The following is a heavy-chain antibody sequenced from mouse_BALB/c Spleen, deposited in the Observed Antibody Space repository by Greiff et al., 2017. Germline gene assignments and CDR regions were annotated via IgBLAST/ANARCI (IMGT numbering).Heavy chain of an antibody. V-gene: IGHV1S81*02. CDR1: GYTFTSYY. Sequence: VQLQQSGAELVKPGASVKLSCKASGYTFTSYYMYWVKQRPGQGLEWIGEINPSNGGTNFNEKFKSKATLTVDKSSSTAYMQLSSLTSEDSAVYYCTRRGGYYAMDDWGQGTSVTVSS. CDR3: TRRGGYYAMDD. CDR2: INPSNGGT. J-gene: IGHJ4*01.